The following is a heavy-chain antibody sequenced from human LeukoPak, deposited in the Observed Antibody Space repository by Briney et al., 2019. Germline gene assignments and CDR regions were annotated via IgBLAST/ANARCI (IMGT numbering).Heavy chain of an antibody. CDR2: IYYSGST. CDR3: AREGTGLIDY. J-gene: IGHJ4*02. Sequence: SETLSLTCTVSGGSISSYYWSWIRQPPGKGLEWIGYIYYSGSTNYNPSLKSRVTISVDTSKNQFSLKLSSVTAADTAVYYCAREGTGLIDYWGQGTLVTVSS. V-gene: IGHV4-59*01. D-gene: IGHD2-8*01. CDR1: GGSISSYY.